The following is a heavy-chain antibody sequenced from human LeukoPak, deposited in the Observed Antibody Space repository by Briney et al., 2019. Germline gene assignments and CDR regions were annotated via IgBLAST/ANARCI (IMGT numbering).Heavy chain of an antibody. CDR1: GFTFRNYA. D-gene: IGHD5-12*01. CDR2: ISGSGTGT. CDR3: ARIYSPHGYFDY. V-gene: IGHV3-23*01. Sequence: GGSLRLSCTASGFTFRNYAINWVRQAPGKGLEWVSVISGSGTGTYYADSVKGRFTISRDNSKNTLYLQMNSLRAEDTAVYYCARIYSPHGYFDYWGQGTLVTVSS. J-gene: IGHJ4*02.